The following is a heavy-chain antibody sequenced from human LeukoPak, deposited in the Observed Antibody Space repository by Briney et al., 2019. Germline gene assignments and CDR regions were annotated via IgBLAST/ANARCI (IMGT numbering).Heavy chain of an antibody. CDR2: INHSGST. CDR3: ARDAGIAAAGFEY. J-gene: IGHJ4*02. D-gene: IGHD6-13*01. Sequence: SETLSLTCAVYGGSFSGYYWSWIRQPPGKGLEWIGEINHSGSTNYNPSLKSRVTISVDTSKNQFSLKLSSVTAADTAVYYCARDAGIAAAGFEYWGQGTLVTVSS. V-gene: IGHV4-34*01. CDR1: GGSFSGYY.